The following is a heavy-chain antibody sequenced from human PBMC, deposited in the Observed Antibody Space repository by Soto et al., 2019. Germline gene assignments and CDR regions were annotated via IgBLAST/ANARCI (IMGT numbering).Heavy chain of an antibody. CDR2: IYHSGST. Sequence: PSETLSLTCAVSSGSISRSNWWSWVRQPPGKGLEWIGEIYHSGSTNYNPSLKSRVTISVDKSKNQFSLKLSSVTAADTAVYYCARVSLVLLWFGESRYYYYMDVWGKGTAVT. CDR1: SGSISRSNW. V-gene: IGHV4-4*02. J-gene: IGHJ6*03. D-gene: IGHD3-10*01. CDR3: ARVSLVLLWFGESRYYYYMDV.